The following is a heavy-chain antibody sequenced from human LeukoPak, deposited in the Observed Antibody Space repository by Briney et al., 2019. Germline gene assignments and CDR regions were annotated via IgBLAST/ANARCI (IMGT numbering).Heavy chain of an antibody. CDR1: GYTFTSYA. J-gene: IGHJ5*02. Sequence: ASVKVSCKASGYTFTSYAMNWVRQAPGQGLEWMGWMNPNSGNTGYAQKFQGRVTMTRNTSISTAYMELSSLRSEDTAVYYCARGSLYYYGSGLRENNWFDPWGQGTLVTVSS. CDR2: MNPNSGNT. D-gene: IGHD3-10*01. V-gene: IGHV1-8*02. CDR3: ARGSLYYYGSGLRENNWFDP.